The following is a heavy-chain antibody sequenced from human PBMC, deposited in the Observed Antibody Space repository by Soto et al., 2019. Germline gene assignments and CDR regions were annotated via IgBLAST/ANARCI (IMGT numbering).Heavy chain of an antibody. CDR3: TADVYIRGWYDAFDI. Sequence: GGFQRFCKAAVGGNIRDFGRRWIRQAPGRGVGWVANIKQEGSERIYGDAVKGRFTISRDNAKNSLYLQMISMRADNTVLYYCTADVYIRGWYDAFDIWGHGTMDTVS. CDR2: IKQEGSER. V-gene: IGHV3-7*01. CDR1: GGNIRDFG. D-gene: IGHD6-19*01. J-gene: IGHJ3*02.